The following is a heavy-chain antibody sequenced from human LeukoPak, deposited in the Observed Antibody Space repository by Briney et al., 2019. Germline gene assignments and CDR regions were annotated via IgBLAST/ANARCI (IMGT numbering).Heavy chain of an antibody. CDR1: GGSISSGGYS. J-gene: IGHJ6*02. V-gene: IGHV4-31*03. CDR3: ARDRHDSSGCGYYYYGMDV. Sequence: TSETLSLTCTVSGGSISSGGYSWSCIRQHPGKGLEWIGYIYYSGSTYYNPPLKSRVTISVDTSKNQFSLKLSSVTAADTAVYYCARDRHDSSGCGYYYYGMDVWGQGTTVTVSS. D-gene: IGHD3-22*01. CDR2: IYYSGST.